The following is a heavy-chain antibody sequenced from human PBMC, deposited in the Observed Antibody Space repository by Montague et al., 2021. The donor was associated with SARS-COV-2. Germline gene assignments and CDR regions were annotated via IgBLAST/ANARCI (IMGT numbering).Heavy chain of an antibody. V-gene: IGHV3-7*01. D-gene: IGHD3-3*02. CDR1: GFTISNNW. Sequence: SLRLSCAASGFTISNNWMSWVRQAPGKGLEWVANINKDGTEKYYVDSVKGRFTISRDNIKNSLYLQMNSLRAEDTAVYYCAGELGFYGMDVWGQGTTVTVSS. CDR3: AGELGFYGMDV. J-gene: IGHJ6*02. CDR2: INKDGTEK.